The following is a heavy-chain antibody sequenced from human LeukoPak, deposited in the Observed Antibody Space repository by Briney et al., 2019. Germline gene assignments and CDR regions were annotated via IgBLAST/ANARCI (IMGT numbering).Heavy chain of an antibody. CDR3: ARYSSGYYLLDF. D-gene: IGHD3-22*01. Sequence: ASVKVSCKASGCTFSSYAISWVRQAPGQGLEWMGRIIPNLGITNYAQKFQGRVTITTDTSTTTAYMELSSLRSEDTAVYYCARYSSGYYLLDFWGQGTRVTVSS. J-gene: IGHJ4*02. V-gene: IGHV1-69*04. CDR2: IIPNLGIT. CDR1: GCTFSSYA.